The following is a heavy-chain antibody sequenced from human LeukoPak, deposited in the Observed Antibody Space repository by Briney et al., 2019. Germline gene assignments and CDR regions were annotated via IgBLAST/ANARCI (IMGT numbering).Heavy chain of an antibody. Sequence: PSETLSLTCTVSGGSISSYYWSCIRQPAGKGLEWIGRIYTSGSTNYNPSLKSRVTISVDKSKNQFSLKLSSVTAADTAVYYCARDPGYSSDYYYYMDVWGKGTTVTVSS. CDR3: ARDPGYSSDYYYYMDV. J-gene: IGHJ6*03. D-gene: IGHD6-25*01. CDR1: GGSISSYY. V-gene: IGHV4-4*07. CDR2: IYTSGST.